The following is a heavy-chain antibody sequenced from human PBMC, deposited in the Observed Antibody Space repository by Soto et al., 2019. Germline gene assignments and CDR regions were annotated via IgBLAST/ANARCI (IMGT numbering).Heavy chain of an antibody. CDR1: GGTFSSYA. D-gene: IGHD6-13*01. CDR3: ARPERYSSSWYYFDY. J-gene: IGHJ4*02. V-gene: IGHV1-69*13. Sequence: ASVKVSCKASGGTFSSYAISWVRQAPGQGLEWMGGIIPIFGTANYAQKFQGRVTITADESTITAYMELSSLRSEDTAVYYCARPERYSSSWYYFDYWGQGTLVTVSS. CDR2: IIPIFGTA.